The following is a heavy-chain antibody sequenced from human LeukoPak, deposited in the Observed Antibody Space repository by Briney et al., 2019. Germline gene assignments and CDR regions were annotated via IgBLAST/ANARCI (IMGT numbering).Heavy chain of an antibody. D-gene: IGHD3-3*01. J-gene: IGHJ4*02. CDR3: ARSLRFLEWLLDY. CDR2: ISSSSSYI. CDR1: GFTFSSYS. Sequence: GGSLRLSCAASGFTFSSYSMNWVRQAPGKGLEWVSSISSSSSYIYYADSVKGRFTISRDNAKNPLYLQMNSLRAEDTAVYYCARSLRFLEWLLDYWGQGTLVTVSS. V-gene: IGHV3-21*01.